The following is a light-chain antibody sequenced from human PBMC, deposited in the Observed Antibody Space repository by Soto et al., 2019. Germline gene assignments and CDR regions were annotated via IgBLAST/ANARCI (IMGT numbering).Light chain of an antibody. V-gene: IGLV2-14*03. CDR3: ISFTSRHIYV. J-gene: IGLJ1*01. CDR2: DVT. Sequence: QSALTQPASVSGSPGQSITISCTGTSSDVGGHNYVSWYQQHPGRAPKLIIYDVTNRPSGISNRFSGSKSGNTASLTISGLQTEDEADYYCISFTSRHIYVFGTGTKVTVL. CDR1: SSDVGGHNY.